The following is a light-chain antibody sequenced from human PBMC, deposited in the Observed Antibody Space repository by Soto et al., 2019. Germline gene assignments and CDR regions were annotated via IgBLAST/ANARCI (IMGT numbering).Light chain of an antibody. CDR3: EDRGNWPLFT. CDR1: QSPSGL. Sequence: EIVLTQSPATLSLSLGERATLSCRASQSPSGLLAWYQQKPGQAPRLVIYDAFYRATGIPDRFTGSGSGTDFTLTISRLEPEDCAVYYCEDRGNWPLFTFGGGTRLELK. J-gene: IGKJ4*01. CDR2: DAF. V-gene: IGKV3-11*01.